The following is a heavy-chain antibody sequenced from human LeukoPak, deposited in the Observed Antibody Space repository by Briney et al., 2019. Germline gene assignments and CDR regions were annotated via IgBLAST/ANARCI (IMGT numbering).Heavy chain of an antibody. Sequence: GASVKVSCKASGYTFTGYYMHRVRQAPGQGLEWMGWINPNSGGTNYAQKFQGRVTMTRDTSISTAYMELSRLRSDDTAVYYCARTVATIRWFDPWGQGTLVTVSS. CDR3: ARTVATIRWFDP. J-gene: IGHJ5*02. V-gene: IGHV1-2*02. CDR1: GYTFTGYY. CDR2: INPNSGGT. D-gene: IGHD5-12*01.